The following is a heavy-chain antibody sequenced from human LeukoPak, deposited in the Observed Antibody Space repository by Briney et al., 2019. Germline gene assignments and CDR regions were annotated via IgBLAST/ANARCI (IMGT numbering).Heavy chain of an antibody. D-gene: IGHD1-14*01. V-gene: IGHV1-69*13. CDR3: ARDSGGRYHN. CDR1: GYTFASYY. Sequence: SVNVSCKASGYTFASYYMHWVRQAPGQGLEWMGGIIPIFGTANYAQKFQGRVTITADESTSTAYMELSSLRSEDTAVYYCARDSGGRYHNWGQGTLVTVSS. CDR2: IIPIFGTA. J-gene: IGHJ4*02.